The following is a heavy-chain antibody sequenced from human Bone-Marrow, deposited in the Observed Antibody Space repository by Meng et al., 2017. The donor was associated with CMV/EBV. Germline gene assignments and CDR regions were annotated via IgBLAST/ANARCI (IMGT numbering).Heavy chain of an antibody. CDR1: GYTFTGYY. D-gene: IGHD6-13*01. CDR2: INPNSGGT. V-gene: IGHV1-2*02. Sequence: ASVKVSCKASGYTFTGYYMHWVRQAPGQGLEWMGWINPNSGGTNYAQKFQGRVTMTRDTSINTAYMELSRLRSDDTAVYYCASLRTSTAALDYWGQGTLVTVSS. CDR3: ASLRTSTAALDY. J-gene: IGHJ4*02.